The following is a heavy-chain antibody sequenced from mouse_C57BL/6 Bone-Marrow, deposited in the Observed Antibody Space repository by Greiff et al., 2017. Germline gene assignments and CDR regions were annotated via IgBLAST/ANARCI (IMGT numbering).Heavy chain of an antibody. CDR1: GYTFTSYW. CDR2: IDPSDSET. Sequence: QVQLQQPGAELVRPGSSVKLSCKASGYTFTSYWMHWVKQRPIQGLEWIGNIDPSDSETHYNQKFKDKATLTVDKSSSTAYMQLSSLTSEDSAVYYCARRYGSSPCAMDYWGQGTSVTVSS. CDR3: ARRYGSSPCAMDY. J-gene: IGHJ4*01. V-gene: IGHV1-52*01. D-gene: IGHD1-1*01.